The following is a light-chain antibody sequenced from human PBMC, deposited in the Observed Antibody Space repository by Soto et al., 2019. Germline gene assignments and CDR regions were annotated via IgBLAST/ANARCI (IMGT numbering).Light chain of an antibody. CDR2: EVS. V-gene: IGLV2-14*01. CDR1: SSDVGGYIY. CDR3: SSYTSSSTYV. Sequence: QSALTQPASVSGSPGQSITISCTGTSSDVGGYIYVSWYQQHPGKAPKHMIYEVSNRPSGVSNRFSGSKSGNTASLTISGLQAEDEADYYCSSYTSSSTYVFGTGTKLTVL. J-gene: IGLJ1*01.